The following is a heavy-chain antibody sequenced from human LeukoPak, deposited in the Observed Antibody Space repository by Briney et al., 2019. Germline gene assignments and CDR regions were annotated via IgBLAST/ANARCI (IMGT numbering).Heavy chain of an antibody. CDR2: ISGGGDST. Sequence: GGSLRLSCAASGFTFRSYAMSWVRQAPGKGLEWVSAISGGGDSTYYADSVKGRLTMSRDNSENTVYLQINSLGAEDTAIYYCAKHSGGYFRWDYWGQGTLVTVSS. CDR3: AKHSGGYFRWDY. J-gene: IGHJ4*02. CDR1: GFTFRSYA. V-gene: IGHV3-23*01. D-gene: IGHD1-26*01.